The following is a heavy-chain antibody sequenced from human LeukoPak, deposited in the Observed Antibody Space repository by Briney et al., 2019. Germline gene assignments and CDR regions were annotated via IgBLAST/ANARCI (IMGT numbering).Heavy chain of an antibody. CDR3: ARDRGDDFWGGFDY. Sequence: ASVKVSCKASGYTFTGYYIHWVRQAPGQGLAWMGWINPNSGAIDYAQRFQGRVTVTRDTSISTAYMQLSGLRSDDTAVYYCARDRGDDFWGGFDYWGQGTLVTVSS. D-gene: IGHD3-3*01. J-gene: IGHJ4*02. CDR2: INPNSGAI. CDR1: GYTFTGYY. V-gene: IGHV1-2*02.